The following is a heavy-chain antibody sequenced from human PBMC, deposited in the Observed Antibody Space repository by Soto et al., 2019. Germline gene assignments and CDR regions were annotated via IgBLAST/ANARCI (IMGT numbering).Heavy chain of an antibody. CDR2: INESGST. J-gene: IGHJ4*02. CDR3: ARGSGIVALPGELEDVKYDY. CDR1: GQSFSGHS. V-gene: IGHV4-34*01. D-gene: IGHD1-1*01. Sequence: QVQLQQWGAGLVKPSETLSLSCAVYGQSFSGHSWAWIRQPPGKGLEWIGEINESGSTYYNPSLRSRVTISTATFKNQFYLKLSSVSAADTAAYFCARGSGIVALPGELEDVKYDYWGQGTLVNVSS.